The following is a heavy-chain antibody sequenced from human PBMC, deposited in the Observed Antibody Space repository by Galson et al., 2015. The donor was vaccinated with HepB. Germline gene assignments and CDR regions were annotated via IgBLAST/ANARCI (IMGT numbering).Heavy chain of an antibody. J-gene: IGHJ4*02. D-gene: IGHD2-15*01. CDR1: GFTFSSYG. Sequence: SLRLSCAASGFTFSSYGMHWVRQAPGKGLEWVAVMSYDGSNKYYADSVKGRFTISRDNSKNTLYLQMNSLRAEDTAVYYCAKDMGVEEYYFDYWGQGTLVTVSS. V-gene: IGHV3-30*18. CDR2: MSYDGSNK. CDR3: AKDMGVEEYYFDY.